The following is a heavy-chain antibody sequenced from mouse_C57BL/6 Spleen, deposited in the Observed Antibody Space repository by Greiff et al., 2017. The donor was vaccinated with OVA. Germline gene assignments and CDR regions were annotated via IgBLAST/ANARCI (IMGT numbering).Heavy chain of an antibody. D-gene: IGHD3-2*02. J-gene: IGHJ3*01. CDR1: GYTFTSYW. V-gene: IGHV1-55*01. CDR3: ARRGDSSGFAY. CDR2: IYPGSGST. Sequence: VQLQQPGAELVKPGASVKMSCKASGYTFTSYWITWVKQRPGQGLEWIGDIYPGSGSTNYNEKFNSKATLTVDTSSSTAYMQLSSLTTEESAMYYCARRGDSSGFAYWGQETLVTVSA.